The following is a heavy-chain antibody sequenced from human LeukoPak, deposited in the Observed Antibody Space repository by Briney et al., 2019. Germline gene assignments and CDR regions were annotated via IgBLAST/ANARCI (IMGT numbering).Heavy chain of an antibody. D-gene: IGHD4-23*01. CDR3: ARGEETTVITPFIY. CDR1: DNTFNTYG. CDR2: ISARNGDT. V-gene: IGHV1-18*01. J-gene: IGHJ4*02. Sequence: ASVKVSCTTSDNTFNTYGINWVRQAPGKALEWMGWISARNGDTVYAQKFRGRLTLTTDTSTSTAYMELRSLSSDDTAIYYCARGEETTVITPFIYWGQGTLVTVSS.